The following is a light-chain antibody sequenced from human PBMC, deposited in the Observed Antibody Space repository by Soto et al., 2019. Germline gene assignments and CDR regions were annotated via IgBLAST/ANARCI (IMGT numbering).Light chain of an antibody. CDR2: GAS. Sequence: EIVMTQSPATLSVSPGERATLYCRASQSVSSNLAWYQQKPSQAPRLLIYGASTRATGIPARFSGNGSGTKFTLTISSLQSEDFAVYYCQQYNNWPPWTFGQGTKVDIK. CDR1: QSVSSN. J-gene: IGKJ1*01. CDR3: QQYNNWPPWT. V-gene: IGKV3-15*01.